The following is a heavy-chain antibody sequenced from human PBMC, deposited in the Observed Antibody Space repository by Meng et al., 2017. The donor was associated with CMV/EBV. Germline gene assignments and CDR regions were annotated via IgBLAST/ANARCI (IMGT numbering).Heavy chain of an antibody. CDR3: ARDPEQLGGGYGMDV. CDR2: ISAYNGNT. D-gene: IGHD6-6*01. V-gene: IGHV1-18*01. J-gene: IGHJ6*02. Sequence: ASVKVSCKASGYTFTGYGISWVRQAPGQGLEGMGWISAYNGNTNYAQKLQGRVTMTTDTSTSTAYMELRSLRSDDTAVYYCARDPEQLGGGYGMDVWGQGTTVTVSS. CDR1: GYTFTGYG.